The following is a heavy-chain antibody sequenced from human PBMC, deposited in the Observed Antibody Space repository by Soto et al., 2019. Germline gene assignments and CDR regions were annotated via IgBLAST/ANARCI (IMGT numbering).Heavy chain of an antibody. J-gene: IGHJ2*01. D-gene: IGHD1-26*01. V-gene: IGHV1-46*01. CDR1: GYTFTSYY. CDR3: ARDSGVSGSYLGDWYFDL. CDR2: INPSGGST. Sequence: QVQLVQSGAEVKKPGASVKVSCKASGYTFTSYYMHWVRQAPGQGLEWMGIINPSGGSTSYAQKFQGRVTMTRDTSTSTVYMELSSLRSEDTAVYYCARDSGVSGSYLGDWYFDLWGRGTLVTVSS.